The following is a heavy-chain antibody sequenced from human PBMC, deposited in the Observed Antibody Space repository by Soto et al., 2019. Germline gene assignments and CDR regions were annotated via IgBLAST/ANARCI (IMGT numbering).Heavy chain of an antibody. V-gene: IGHV3-23*01. J-gene: IGHJ4*02. CDR1: GFTFSSYA. Sequence: PGGSLRLSCAASGFTFSSYAMSWVRQAPGKGLEWVSAISGSGGSTYYADSVKGRFTISRDNSKNTLYLQMNSLRVEDTAVFYCARGPDIVVVVAHFDYGGQGTLVTVSS. D-gene: IGHD2-15*01. CDR3: ARGPDIVVVVAHFDY. CDR2: ISGSGGST.